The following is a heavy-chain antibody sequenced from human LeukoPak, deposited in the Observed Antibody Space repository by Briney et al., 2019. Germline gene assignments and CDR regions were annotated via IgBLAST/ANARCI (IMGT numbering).Heavy chain of an antibody. Sequence: SETLSLACAVYGGSFSGYYWSWIRQPPGKGLEWIGEINHSGSTNYNPSLKSRVTISVDTSKNQFSLKLSSVTAADTAVYYCARGPGLAAAGTGFDYWGQGTLVTVSS. D-gene: IGHD6-13*01. CDR3: ARGPGLAAAGTGFDY. CDR2: INHSGST. CDR1: GGSFSGYY. V-gene: IGHV4-34*01. J-gene: IGHJ4*02.